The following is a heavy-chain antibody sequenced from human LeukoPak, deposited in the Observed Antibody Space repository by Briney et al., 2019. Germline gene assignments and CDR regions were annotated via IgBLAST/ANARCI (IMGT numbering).Heavy chain of an antibody. V-gene: IGHV4-34*01. D-gene: IGHD3-9*01. CDR1: GGSFSGYY. CDR3: ARGSRLVPDY. CDR2: INHSGST. Sequence: SETLSLTCAVSGGSFSGYYWSWIRQPPGKGLEWIGEINHSGSTNYNPSLKSRVTISVDTSKNQFSLKLSSLTAADTAVYYCARGSRLVPDYWGQGTLVTVSS. J-gene: IGHJ4*02.